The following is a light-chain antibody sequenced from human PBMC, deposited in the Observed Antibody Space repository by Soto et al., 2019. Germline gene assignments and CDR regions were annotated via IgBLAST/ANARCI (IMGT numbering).Light chain of an antibody. V-gene: IGKV1-5*01. J-gene: IGKJ5*01. CDR3: QQGYSSPAT. Sequence: DIQMTQSPSTLSASVGDRVTITCRASQSISSWLAWYQQKPGKAPKLLIYDASSLESGVPSRFSGSGSGTEFTLTISSLQPDDFATYYCQQGYSSPATFGQGTRLEI. CDR2: DAS. CDR1: QSISSW.